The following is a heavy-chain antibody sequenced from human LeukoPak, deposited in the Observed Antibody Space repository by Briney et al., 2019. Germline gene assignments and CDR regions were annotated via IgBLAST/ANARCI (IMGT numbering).Heavy chain of an antibody. CDR3: ARCVMGYSGYDLDY. J-gene: IGHJ4*02. Sequence: GGSLRLSCAASGFTFSSYAMSRVRQAPGKGLEWAAFIRYDGSNKYYADSVKGRFTISRDNSKNTLYLQINSLRVEDTAVYYCARCVMGYSGYDLDYWGQGTLVTVSS. CDR2: IRYDGSNK. V-gene: IGHV3-33*08. CDR1: GFTFSSYA. D-gene: IGHD5-12*01.